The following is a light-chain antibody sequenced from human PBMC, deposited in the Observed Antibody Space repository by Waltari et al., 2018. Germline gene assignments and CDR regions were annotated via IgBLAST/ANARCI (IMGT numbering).Light chain of an antibody. J-gene: IGLJ1*01. CDR3: CSYAGHSTYV. V-gene: IGLV2-23*02. Sequence: QSALTQPAPVSGSPGQSITIPCTGTSSGAGNYNLVPWYQQHPGQAPKLMIYEVSQRPSGVSNRFSGSKSGNTASLTISGLQPEDETDYYCCSYAGHSTYVFGTGTKVTVL. CDR1: SSGAGNYNL. CDR2: EVS.